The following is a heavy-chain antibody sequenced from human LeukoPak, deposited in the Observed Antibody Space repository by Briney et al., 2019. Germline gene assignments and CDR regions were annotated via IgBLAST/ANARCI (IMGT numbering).Heavy chain of an antibody. CDR3: ARGGVVPAAPDY. V-gene: IGHV3-30*04. J-gene: IGHJ4*02. CDR2: ISYDGSNK. Sequence: PGGSRRLSCAASGFTFSSYAMHWVRQAPGKGLEWVAVISYDGSNKYYADSVKGRFTISRDNSKNTLYLQMNSLRAEDTAVYYCARGGVVPAAPDYWGQGTLVTVSS. CDR1: GFTFSSYA. D-gene: IGHD2-2*01.